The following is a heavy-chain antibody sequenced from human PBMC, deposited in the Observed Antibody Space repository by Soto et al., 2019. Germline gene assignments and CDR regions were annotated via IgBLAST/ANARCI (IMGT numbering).Heavy chain of an antibody. V-gene: IGHV3-23*01. D-gene: IGHD3-10*01. CDR2: ISGSGGDT. J-gene: IGHJ4*02. CDR3: ARGSKESYPGSRIFDL. Sequence: VQLLESGGDLVQPGGSLRLSCAASGFTFSSYAMSWVRQAPGEGLEWVSAISGSGGDTKYADSVRGRFTISRDNSKNTLYLQMRSLRAEDSAVYYCARGSKESYPGSRIFDLWGRGTLVTVSS. CDR1: GFTFSSYA.